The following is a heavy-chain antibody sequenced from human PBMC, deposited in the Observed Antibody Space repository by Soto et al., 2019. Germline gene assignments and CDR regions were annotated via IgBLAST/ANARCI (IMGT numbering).Heavy chain of an antibody. CDR1: GFTFSTYW. CDR2: INSDGSTT. V-gene: IGHV3-74*01. CDR3: ARVASMYSNGPFDL. Sequence: PGGSLRLSCAASGFTFSTYWMHWARQAPGKGLVWVSRINSDGSTTTYADSVKGRFTISRDNAENTLYLQMNSLRAEDTAVYYCARVASMYSNGPFDLWGQGTLVTVSS. J-gene: IGHJ4*02. D-gene: IGHD2-15*01.